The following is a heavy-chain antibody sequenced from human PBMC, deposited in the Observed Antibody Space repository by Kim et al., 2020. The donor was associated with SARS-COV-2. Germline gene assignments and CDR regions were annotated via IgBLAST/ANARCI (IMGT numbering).Heavy chain of an antibody. V-gene: IGHV4-59*08. Sequence: SETLSLTCTVSGCSMSDYYWSWIRQAPGKGLEWIGYIHYSGSTNYNPSLKSRVTISVDTSKNQFSLKVTSMTATDAAVYYCARQRGITGTTDWFDPWGQGTLVTVSS. J-gene: IGHJ5*02. CDR1: GCSMSDYY. CDR2: IHYSGST. CDR3: ARQRGITGTTDWFDP. D-gene: IGHD1-7*01.